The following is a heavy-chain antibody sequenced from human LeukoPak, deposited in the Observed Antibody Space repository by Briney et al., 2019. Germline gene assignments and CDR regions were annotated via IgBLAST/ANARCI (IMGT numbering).Heavy chain of an antibody. Sequence: ASVKVSCKASGYTFTSYGISWVRQAPGQGLEWMGWISAYNGNTNYAQKLQGRVTMTTDTSTSTAYMELRSLRSDDTALYYCAKDVDGASGTYYKDWGQGTLVTVSS. CDR2: ISAYNGNT. D-gene: IGHD3-10*01. CDR3: AKDVDGASGTYYKD. CDR1: GYTFTSYG. J-gene: IGHJ4*02. V-gene: IGHV1-18*01.